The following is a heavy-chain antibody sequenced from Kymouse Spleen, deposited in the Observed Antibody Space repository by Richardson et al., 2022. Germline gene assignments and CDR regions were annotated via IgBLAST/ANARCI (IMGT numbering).Heavy chain of an antibody. J-gene: IGHJ6*02. CDR3: ARGFIPPYYYYGMDV. D-gene: IGHD2-8*01,IGHD3-10*01,IGHD3-16*02. V-gene: IGHV4-39*01. CDR1: GGSISSSSYY. Sequence: QLQLQESGPGLVKPSETLSLTCTVSGGSISSSSYYWGWIRQPPGKGLEWIGSIYYSGSTYYNPSLKSRVTISVDTSKNQFSLKLSSVTAADTAVYYCARGFIPPYYYYGMDVWGQGTTVTVSS. CDR2: IYYSGST.